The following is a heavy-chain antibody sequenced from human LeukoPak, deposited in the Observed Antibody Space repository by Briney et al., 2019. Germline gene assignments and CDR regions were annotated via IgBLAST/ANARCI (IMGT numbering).Heavy chain of an antibody. CDR3: ARGASYNSSWYLFDP. J-gene: IGHJ5*02. D-gene: IGHD6-13*01. Sequence: ATVRVSCTASGYTVSGYGISCVRQGPGERVEWMVWISAYNGNTNYAQKFQGRVTMTTDTSTSTAYMELRSLRSDDTAVYYCARGASYNSSWYLFDPWGQGTLVTVSS. CDR1: GYTVSGYG. V-gene: IGHV1-18*01. CDR2: ISAYNGNT.